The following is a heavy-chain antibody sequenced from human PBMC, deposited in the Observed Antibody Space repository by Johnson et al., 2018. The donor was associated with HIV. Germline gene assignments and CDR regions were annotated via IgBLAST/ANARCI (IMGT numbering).Heavy chain of an antibody. CDR3: ARYPRIQLWLAAFDI. CDR1: GFTFSDYP. Sequence: QVQLVESGGGVVQPGRSLRLSCAASGFTFSDYPMHWVRQAPGQGLEWVAVISYDGSNKYYADSMKGRFTISRDNSKNTLYLQMNSLRPEDTAVYYCARYPRIQLWLAAFDIWGQGTMVTVSS. V-gene: IGHV3-30-3*01. J-gene: IGHJ3*02. D-gene: IGHD5-18*01. CDR2: ISYDGSNK.